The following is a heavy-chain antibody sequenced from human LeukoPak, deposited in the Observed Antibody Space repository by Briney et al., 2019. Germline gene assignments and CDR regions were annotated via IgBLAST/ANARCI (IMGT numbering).Heavy chain of an antibody. CDR2: IYYSGST. J-gene: IGHJ1*01. CDR1: GGSISSYY. D-gene: IGHD6-19*01. V-gene: IGHV4-59*08. Sequence: SETLSLTCTVSGGSISSYYWSWIRQPPGKGLEWIGYIYYSGSTNYNPSLKSRVTISVDTSKNQFSLKLSSVTAADTAVYYCARIAVAGGVAEHFQHWGQGTLVTVSS. CDR3: ARIAVAGGVAEHFQH.